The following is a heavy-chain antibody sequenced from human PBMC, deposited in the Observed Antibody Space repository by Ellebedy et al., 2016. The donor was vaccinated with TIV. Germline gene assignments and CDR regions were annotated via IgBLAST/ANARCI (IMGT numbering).Heavy chain of an antibody. CDR2: ISYDVSNK. D-gene: IGHD5-18*01. J-gene: IGHJ5*02. V-gene: IGHV3-30*03. CDR3: ATGGYSNGYGGWFDP. CDR1: GFTFSSYG. Sequence: GESLKISCAASGFTFSSYGMHWVRQAPGKGLEWVAVISYDVSNKYYADSVKGRFTISRDNSKNTLYLQMNSLRAEETAVYYCATGGYSNGYGGWFDPWGQGTLVTVSS.